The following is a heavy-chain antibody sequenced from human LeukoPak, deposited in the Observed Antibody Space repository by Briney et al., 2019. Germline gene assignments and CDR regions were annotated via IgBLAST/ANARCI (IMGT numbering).Heavy chain of an antibody. V-gene: IGHV3-21*01. Sequence: SGGSLRLSCAASGFTFSSYSMNWVRQAPGKGLEWVSSISSSSSYIYYADSVKGRFTISRDNAKNSLYLQMNSLRAEDTAVYYCARVGEGATDYWGQGTLVTVSS. D-gene: IGHD1-26*01. CDR1: GFTFSSYS. CDR2: ISSSSSYI. J-gene: IGHJ4*02. CDR3: ARVGEGATDY.